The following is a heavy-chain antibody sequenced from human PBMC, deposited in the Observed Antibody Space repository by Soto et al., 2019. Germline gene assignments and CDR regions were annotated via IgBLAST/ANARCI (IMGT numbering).Heavy chain of an antibody. J-gene: IGHJ4*02. D-gene: IGHD4-17*01. CDR1: GGSVDSGNHY. CDR2: IYYGEST. Sequence: QVLVQESGPGLVKPSQTLTLSCTVSGGSVDSGNHYWNWIRQPPGKGLEWIGYIYYGESTYYNPSITSRATISVDTSQSRFSLRLTSVTAADTAVYYCARDMGSAMTTRIFDHWGQGTLVTVSS. CDR3: ARDMGSAMTTRIFDH. V-gene: IGHV4-30-4*01.